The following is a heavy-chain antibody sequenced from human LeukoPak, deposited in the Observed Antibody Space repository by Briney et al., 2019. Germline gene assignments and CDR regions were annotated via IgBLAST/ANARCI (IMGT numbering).Heavy chain of an antibody. V-gene: IGHV3-21*01. Sequence: PGGSLRLSCAASGFTFSSYSMNWVRQAPGKGLEWVSSISSSSSYIYYADSAKGRFTISRDNAKNSLYLQMNSLRAEDTAVYYCARGPGTVPPHLRNWFDPWGQGTLVTVSS. CDR3: ARGPGTVPPHLRNWFDP. J-gene: IGHJ5*02. CDR1: GFTFSSYS. CDR2: ISSSSSYI. D-gene: IGHD1-26*01.